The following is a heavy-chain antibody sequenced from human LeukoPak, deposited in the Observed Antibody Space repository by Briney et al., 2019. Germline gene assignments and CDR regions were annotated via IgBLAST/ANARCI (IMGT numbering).Heavy chain of an antibody. CDR2: ISGSGGST. V-gene: IGHV3-23*01. J-gene: IGHJ6*02. CDR1: GFTVSSNY. CDR3: AKVRDGYNRYYYYGMDV. Sequence: GGSLRLSCAASGFTVSSNYMSWVRQAPGKGLEWVSAISGSGGSTYYADSVKGRFTISRDNSKNTLYLQMNSLRAEDTAVYYCAKVRDGYNRYYYYGMDVWGQGTTVTVSS. D-gene: IGHD5-24*01.